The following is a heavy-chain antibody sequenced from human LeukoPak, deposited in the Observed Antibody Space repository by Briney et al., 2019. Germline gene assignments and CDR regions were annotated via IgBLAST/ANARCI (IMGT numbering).Heavy chain of an antibody. CDR2: ISSKAYGGTT. J-gene: IGHJ5*02. Sequence: PGGSLRLSCTASGFTIGDYAMSWVRQAPGKGLEWVGFISSKAYGGTTEYAASVKARFTISRDDSKSIAYLQMNSLKTEDTAVYYCTSIPLGGGSGMKKGFDPWGQGTLVTVSS. CDR1: GFTIGDYA. V-gene: IGHV3-49*04. CDR3: TSIPLGGGSGMKKGFDP. D-gene: IGHD3-10*01.